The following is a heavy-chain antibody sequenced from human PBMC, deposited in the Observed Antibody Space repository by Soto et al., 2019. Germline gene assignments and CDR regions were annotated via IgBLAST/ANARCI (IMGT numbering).Heavy chain of an antibody. J-gene: IGHJ4*02. CDR3: ARVACTGGRCYYDY. D-gene: IGHD2-8*02. Sequence: ASLKVSCKASGYTFTSYGISWVRQAPGQGLEGMGWISGYNGKTNYAQKFQDRVTMTTDTSTSTAYMELSSLRSEDTAVYYCARVACTGGRCYYDYWGQGTLVTVSS. V-gene: IGHV1-18*01. CDR1: GYTFTSYG. CDR2: ISGYNGKT.